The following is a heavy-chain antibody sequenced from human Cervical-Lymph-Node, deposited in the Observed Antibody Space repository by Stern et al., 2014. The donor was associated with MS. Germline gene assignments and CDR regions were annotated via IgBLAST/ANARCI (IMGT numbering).Heavy chain of an antibody. Sequence: VQLVQSGAEVKKPGESLKISCKGSGYSFPNYWIGWGRQMPGKGPEWMGILHPGHSETSYSPPFQGQVSISVATATSTAYLQWSSLKASDTAMYYCARRHCASRSSCDYFDFWGQGTLVTVSS. J-gene: IGHJ4*02. CDR2: LHPGHSET. CDR3: ARRHCASRSSCDYFDF. CDR1: GYSFPNYW. D-gene: IGHD1-26*01. V-gene: IGHV5-51*01.